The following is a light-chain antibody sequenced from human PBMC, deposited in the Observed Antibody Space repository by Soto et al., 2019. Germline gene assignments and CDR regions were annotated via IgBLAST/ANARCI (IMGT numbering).Light chain of an antibody. V-gene: IGKV4-1*01. CDR2: WAS. CDR3: QQYYGTPWT. J-gene: IGKJ1*01. Sequence: DIVMTQSPDSLAVSLGERVTINCKSSQSVLYSSNNKSYLAWYQQKPGQPPKLLIYWASTRESGVPDRFSGSGSGTDFTLTISSLQAEDVAVYYCQQYYGTPWTFGQGTRVEIK. CDR1: QSVLYSSNNKSY.